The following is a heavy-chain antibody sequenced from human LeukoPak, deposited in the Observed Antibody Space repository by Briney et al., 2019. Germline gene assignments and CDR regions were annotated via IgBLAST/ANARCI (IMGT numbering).Heavy chain of an antibody. V-gene: IGHV3-21*01. CDR2: ISSSSSYI. J-gene: IGHJ4*02. CDR3: ARGERGTYYYDSSGYSPFDY. CDR1: GFTFSSYS. D-gene: IGHD3-22*01. Sequence: GGSLRLSCAASGFTFSSYSMNWVRRAPGKGLEWVSSISSSSSYIYYADSVKGRFTISRDNAKNSLYLQMNSLRAEDTAVYYCARGERGTYYYDSSGYSPFDYWGQGTLVTVSS.